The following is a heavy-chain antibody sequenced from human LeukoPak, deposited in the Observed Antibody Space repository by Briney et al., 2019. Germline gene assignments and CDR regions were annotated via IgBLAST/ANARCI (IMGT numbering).Heavy chain of an antibody. CDR1: GFTFSTYW. J-gene: IGHJ4*02. CDR2: INNDGSST. D-gene: IGHD3-10*01. Sequence: GGSLRLSCAASGFTFSTYWMHWVRQAPGKGLVWVSRINNDGSSTAYAGSVEGRFTISRDNAKNTLFLQINSLRAEDTAVYYCARDRGYGFVTNSNDYWGLGTLVTVSS. V-gene: IGHV3-74*01. CDR3: ARDRGYGFVTNSNDY.